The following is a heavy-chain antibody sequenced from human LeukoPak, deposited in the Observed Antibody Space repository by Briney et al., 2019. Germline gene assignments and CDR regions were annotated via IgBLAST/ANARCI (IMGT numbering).Heavy chain of an antibody. J-gene: IGHJ3*02. V-gene: IGHV1-69*13. D-gene: IGHD5-24*01. CDR1: GGTFSTYA. CDR2: IIPIFGTT. Sequence: ASVKVSCKASGGTFSTYAISWIQQAPGQGLEWVGGIIPIFGTTNYAQKFQGRVTITADESTSTAYMELSSLSSEDTAVYYCARDYNDVNAFDIWGQGTVVTVS. CDR3: ARDYNDVNAFDI.